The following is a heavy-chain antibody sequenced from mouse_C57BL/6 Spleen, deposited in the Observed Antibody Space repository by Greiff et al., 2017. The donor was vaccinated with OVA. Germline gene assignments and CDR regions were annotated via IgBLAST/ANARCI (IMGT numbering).Heavy chain of an antibody. CDR3: AVEGIYYGNYGIAY. Sequence: VQLQQSGPELVKPGASVKISCKASGYSFTGYYMNWVKQSPEKSLEWIGEFNPSTGGTTYNQKFKAKATLAVDKSSSTAYMQLKSLTSEDAAVYYCAVEGIYYGNYGIAYWGQGTPVTVSA. J-gene: IGHJ3*01. V-gene: IGHV1-42*01. CDR1: GYSFTGYY. CDR2: FNPSTGGT. D-gene: IGHD2-1*01.